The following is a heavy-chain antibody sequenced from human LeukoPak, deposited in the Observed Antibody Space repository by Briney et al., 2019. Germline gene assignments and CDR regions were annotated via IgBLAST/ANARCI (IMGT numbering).Heavy chain of an antibody. J-gene: IGHJ3*02. D-gene: IGHD3-22*01. CDR2: VIPIFGTA. V-gene: IGHV1-69*05. CDR1: GGTFSSYA. CDR3: ARRRDSSGCYLSDAFDI. Sequence: GASVKVSCKASGGTFSSYAISWVRLAPGQGLEWIGGVIPIFGTANYAQKSQGRVTITTDEATSTAYIELSSRRSEGTAVYYCARRRDSSGCYLSDAFDIWGQGTMVTVSS.